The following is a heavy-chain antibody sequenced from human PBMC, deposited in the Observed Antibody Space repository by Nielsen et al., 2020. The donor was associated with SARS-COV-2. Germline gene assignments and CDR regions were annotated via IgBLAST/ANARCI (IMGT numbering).Heavy chain of an antibody. CDR3: ARDGLQRSDALDI. D-gene: IGHD4-11*01. V-gene: IGHV3-53*01. CDR1: GFTFSSYW. CDR2: IYSGDST. J-gene: IGHJ3*02. Sequence: GESLKISCAASGFTFSSYWMTWVRQAPGKGLEWVSVIYSGDSTYYADSVKGRFTISRDTSRNTLYLQMKSLRPEDTAVYYCARDGLQRSDALDIWGRGTKVTVSS.